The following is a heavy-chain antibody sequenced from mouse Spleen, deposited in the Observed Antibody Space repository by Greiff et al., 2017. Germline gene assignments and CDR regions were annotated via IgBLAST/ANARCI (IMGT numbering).Heavy chain of an antibody. CDR1: GFSLTSYA. Sequence: QVQLQQSGPGLVAPSQSLSITCTVSGFSLTSYAISWVRQSPGKGLEWLGVIWTGGGTNYNSALKSRLSISKDNSKSQVFLKMNSLQIDDTARYYCARTGYDSNYYALDYWGQGTSVTVSS. D-gene: IGHD2-14*01. CDR2: IWTGGGT. V-gene: IGHV2-9-1*01. J-gene: IGHJ4*01. CDR3: ARTGYDSNYYALDY.